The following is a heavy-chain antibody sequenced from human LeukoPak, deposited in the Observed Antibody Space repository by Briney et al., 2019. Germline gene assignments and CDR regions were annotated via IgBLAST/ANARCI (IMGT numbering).Heavy chain of an antibody. V-gene: IGHV3-72*01. CDR2: TTDKADTYTT. CDR1: GFTLSDQY. J-gene: IGHJ4*02. CDR3: ATEYGGGFDY. D-gene: IGHD2-21*01. Sequence: GGSLRLSCAASGFTLSDQYMDWVRQAPGKGLEWVGRTTDKADTYTTEYAASVKGRFTISRDDSQNSLYLQMNSLKTEDTAVYYCATEYGGGFDYRGQGSLVTVSS.